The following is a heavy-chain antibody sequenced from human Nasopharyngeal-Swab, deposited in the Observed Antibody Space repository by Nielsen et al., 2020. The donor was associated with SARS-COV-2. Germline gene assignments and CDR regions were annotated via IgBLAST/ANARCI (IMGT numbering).Heavy chain of an antibody. V-gene: IGHV4-59*11. J-gene: IGHJ3*02. Sequence: GSLRLSCTVSGDSINSHFWSWIRQPPGKGLDWIGYISYGGSPNYNPSLRSRVTISVDTSKSQFSLKMTSVTAPDTAVYYCARDRALRFLEWLNGVTAFDIWGQGTIVTGSS. CDR3: ARDRALRFLEWLNGVTAFDI. CDR1: GDSINSHF. D-gene: IGHD3-3*01. CDR2: ISYGGSP.